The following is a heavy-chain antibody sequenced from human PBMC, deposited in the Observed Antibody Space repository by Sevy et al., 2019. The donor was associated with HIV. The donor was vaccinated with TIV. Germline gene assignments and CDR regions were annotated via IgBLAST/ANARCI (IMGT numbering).Heavy chain of an antibody. CDR2: INEDGNTD. CDR3: ARDSGGYDF. D-gene: IGHD5-12*01. J-gene: IGHJ4*02. CDR1: GINFSGYW. Sequence: GGSLRLSCAASGINFSGYWMSWVRQVPGKGLEWVANINEDGNTDYYVGSVKGRFTISRDNAKNSLYLQMNSVRVEDTAVYYCARDSGGYDFWGQGTLVTVSS. V-gene: IGHV3-7*01.